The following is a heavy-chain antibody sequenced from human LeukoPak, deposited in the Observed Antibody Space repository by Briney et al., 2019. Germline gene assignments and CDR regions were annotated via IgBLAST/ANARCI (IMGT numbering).Heavy chain of an antibody. J-gene: IGHJ5*02. D-gene: IGHD4-23*01. Sequence: ASVKVSCKASGYTFTSYYMHWVRQAPGQGLEWMGIINPSGGSTSYAQKFQGRVTMTRDMSTSTDYVELSSLRSEDTAVYYCARDNSVEDTAWWFDPWGQATLVTVSS. CDR2: INPSGGST. V-gene: IGHV1-46*01. CDR3: ARDNSVEDTAWWFDP. CDR1: GYTFTSYY.